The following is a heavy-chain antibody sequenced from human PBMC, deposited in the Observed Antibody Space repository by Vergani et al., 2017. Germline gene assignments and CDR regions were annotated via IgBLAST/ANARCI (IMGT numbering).Heavy chain of an antibody. CDR1: GFTFSSYA. CDR2: ISYDGSNK. J-gene: IGHJ6*02. V-gene: IGHV3-30-3*01. D-gene: IGHD6-13*01. CDR3: ARDRDSSSWYYYGMDV. Sequence: VQLVESGGGLVQPGGSLRLSCAASGFTFSSYAMHWVRQAPGKGLEWVAVISYDGSNKYYADSVKGRFTISRDNSKNTLYLQMNSLRAEDTAVYYCARDRDSSSWYYYGMDVWGQGTTVTVSS.